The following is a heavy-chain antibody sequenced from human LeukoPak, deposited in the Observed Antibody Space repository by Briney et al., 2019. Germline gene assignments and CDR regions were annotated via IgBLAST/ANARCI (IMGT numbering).Heavy chain of an antibody. CDR2: INSNSGGT. V-gene: IGHV1-2*02. Sequence: ASVKVSCKASGYTFTGYYMHWVRQAPGQGLEWMGWINSNSGGTNHPQKFQGRVTMTRDTSISTAYMEVSRLRSDDTAVYYCARGGSYFPPDYWGQGTLVTVSS. CDR1: GYTFTGYY. D-gene: IGHD1-26*01. CDR3: ARGGSYFPPDY. J-gene: IGHJ4*02.